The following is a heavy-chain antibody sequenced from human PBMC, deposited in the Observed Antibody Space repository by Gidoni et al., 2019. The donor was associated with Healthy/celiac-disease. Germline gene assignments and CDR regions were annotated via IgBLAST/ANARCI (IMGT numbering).Heavy chain of an antibody. V-gene: IGHV4-59*01. Sequence: QLQLQDSGPGLVKPSETLSLTCTVSGASISSYYWIWIRQPPGKGLEWIGYIYYSGSTNYNPSLKSRVTISVDTSKNQFSLKLSSVTAADTAVYYCARGSYYDFWSGPMDWGQGTLVTVSS. CDR2: IYYSGST. J-gene: IGHJ4*02. D-gene: IGHD3-3*01. CDR3: ARGSYYDFWSGPMD. CDR1: GASISSYY.